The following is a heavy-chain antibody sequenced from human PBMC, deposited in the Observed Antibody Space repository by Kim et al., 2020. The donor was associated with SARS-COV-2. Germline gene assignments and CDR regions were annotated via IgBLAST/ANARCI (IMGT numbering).Heavy chain of an antibody. CDR3: ARNLVGDTDLGP. CDR1: GFTFSSHV. CDR2: ISYEGSTQ. J-gene: IGHJ5*02. V-gene: IGHV3-30*03. D-gene: IGHD1-26*01. Sequence: GGSLRLSCAASGFTFSSHVMHWVRQAPGKGLEWVALISYEGSTQKYTDSVKGRFTVSRDNSKNPLFLQMKSLRPEDTAVYSCARNLVGDTDLGPWGQGTLVTVSS.